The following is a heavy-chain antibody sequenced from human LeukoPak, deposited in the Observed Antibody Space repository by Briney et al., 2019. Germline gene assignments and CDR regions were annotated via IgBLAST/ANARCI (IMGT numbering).Heavy chain of an antibody. CDR1: GGSISSYY. J-gene: IGHJ3*02. CDR2: IYYSGST. Sequence: SETLSLTCTVSGGSISSYYWNWIRQPPGKGLEWIGYIYYSGSTNYNPSLKSRVTISVDRSKNQFSLKLSSVTAADTAVYYCARAVSGTLGPTAFDIWGQGTMVTVSS. CDR3: ARAVSGTLGPTAFDI. V-gene: IGHV4-59*01. D-gene: IGHD1-1*01.